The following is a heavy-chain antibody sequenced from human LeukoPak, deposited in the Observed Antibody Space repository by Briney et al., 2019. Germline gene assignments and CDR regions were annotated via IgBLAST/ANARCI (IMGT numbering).Heavy chain of an antibody. J-gene: IGHJ4*02. Sequence: GGSLRLSCAASGFIVSSNFMYWVRQAPGKGLEWVSVIYSGGTTYDAAAVKGRFTISRDNAKNSLYLQMNSLRAEDTAVYYCSTTHYNFADVDHWGQGTLVTVSS. V-gene: IGHV3-53*01. CDR1: GFIVSSNF. D-gene: IGHD3-3*01. CDR3: STTHYNFADVDH. CDR2: IYSGGTT.